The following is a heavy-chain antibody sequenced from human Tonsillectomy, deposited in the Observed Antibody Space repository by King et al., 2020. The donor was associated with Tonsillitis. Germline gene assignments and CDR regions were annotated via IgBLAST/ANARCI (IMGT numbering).Heavy chain of an antibody. CDR1: GFTFGSYA. J-gene: IGHJ6*02. CDR3: ARLYSGYDNYYYYGMDV. D-gene: IGHD5-12*01. CDR2: ISYDGSNK. Sequence: LVESGGGVVQPGRSLRLSCAASGFTFGSYAMHWVRQAPGKGLEWVAVISYDGSNKYYADSVKGRFTISRDNSKNTLYLQMNSLRAEDTAVYYCARLYSGYDNYYYYGMDVWGQGTPVTVSS. V-gene: IGHV3-30*04.